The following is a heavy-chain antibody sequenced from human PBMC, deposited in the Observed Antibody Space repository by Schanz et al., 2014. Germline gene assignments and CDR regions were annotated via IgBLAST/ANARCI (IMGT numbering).Heavy chain of an antibody. CDR3: AREVGLYDRGWFDP. D-gene: IGHD3-22*01. Sequence: QVQLVQSGAEVKKPGSSVKVSCKASGGTFSSYTISWVRQAPGQGLEWMGKIIPVLNIATYAQRFQGRVTITADKSSDTAYMELSSLRSEDTAVYYCAREVGLYDRGWFDPWGQGTLVTVSS. V-gene: IGHV1-69*08. J-gene: IGHJ5*02. CDR2: IIPVLNIA. CDR1: GGTFSSYT.